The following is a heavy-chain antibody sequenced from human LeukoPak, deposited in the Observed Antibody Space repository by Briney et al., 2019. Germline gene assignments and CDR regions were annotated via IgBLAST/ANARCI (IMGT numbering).Heavy chain of an antibody. CDR3: ARVAYPHSSSWYYFDY. CDR1: GYTFTGYY. V-gene: IGHV1-2*02. D-gene: IGHD6-13*01. Sequence: ASVKVSCKASGYTFTGYYMHWVRQAPGQGLEWMGWIDPNSGGTNYAQKFQGRVTMTRDTSISTAYMELSRLRSDDTAVYYCARVAYPHSSSWYYFDYWGQGTLVTVSS. J-gene: IGHJ4*02. CDR2: IDPNSGGT.